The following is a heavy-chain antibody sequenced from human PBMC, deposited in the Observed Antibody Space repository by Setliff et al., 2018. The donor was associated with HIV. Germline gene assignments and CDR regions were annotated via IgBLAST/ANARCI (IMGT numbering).Heavy chain of an antibody. V-gene: IGHV1-46*01. J-gene: IGHJ4*02. Sequence: ASVKVSCKASGYTFTSYYMHWVRQAPGQGLEWMGIINPSGGSTSYAQKFQGRVTMTRDTSTSTVYMELSSLRSEGTAVYYCARVEYYYDSSGYYYDYWGQGTLVTVSS. CDR2: INPSGGST. D-gene: IGHD3-22*01. CDR1: GYTFTSYY. CDR3: ARVEYYYDSSGYYYDY.